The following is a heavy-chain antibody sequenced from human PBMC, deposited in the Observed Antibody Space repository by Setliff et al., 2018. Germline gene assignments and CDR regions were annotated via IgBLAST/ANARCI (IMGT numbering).Heavy chain of an antibody. D-gene: IGHD2-21*02. CDR1: EFTFSDYY. J-gene: IGHJ4*02. CDR2: ITGSGTTT. Sequence: PGGSLRLSCAASEFTFSDYYMSWIRQAPGKGLEWVSYITGSGTTTYYADSVRGRFTISRDNTKNSLYLQMNSLRADDTAVYYCARMGDHDPYYFDFWGQGTLVTVSS. V-gene: IGHV3-11*04. CDR3: ARMGDHDPYYFDF.